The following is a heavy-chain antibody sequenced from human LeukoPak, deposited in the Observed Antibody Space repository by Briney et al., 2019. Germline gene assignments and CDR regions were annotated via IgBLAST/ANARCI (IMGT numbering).Heavy chain of an antibody. V-gene: IGHV3-48*04. J-gene: IGHJ4*02. Sequence: GGSLRLSCAASGFTYSSYSMGWVRQAPGKGLEWVSFISRDGGTIDYADSVKGRFTISRDNAKNSLYLQMSRLRGEDTAVYYCARKAITVTTFDYWGQGTLVTVSS. CDR2: ISRDGGTI. D-gene: IGHD4-17*01. CDR1: GFTYSSYS. CDR3: ARKAITVTTFDY.